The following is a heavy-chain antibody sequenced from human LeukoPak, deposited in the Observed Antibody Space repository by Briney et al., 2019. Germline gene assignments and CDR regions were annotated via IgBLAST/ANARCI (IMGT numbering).Heavy chain of an antibody. Sequence: PGGSLGLSCTDSGFSFRNYWMTWVRQAPGKGLEWVANIKQDGSEKYYVDSVKGRFTISRDNAKKSLYLQMNSLRAEDTAVYYCARGFDSRFFNDWGQGTLVTVSS. V-gene: IGHV3-7*01. CDR2: IKQDGSEK. J-gene: IGHJ4*02. CDR3: ARGFDSRFFND. D-gene: IGHD3-22*01. CDR1: GFSFRNYW.